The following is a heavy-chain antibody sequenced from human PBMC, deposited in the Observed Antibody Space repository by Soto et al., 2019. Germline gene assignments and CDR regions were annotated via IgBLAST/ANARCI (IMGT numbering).Heavy chain of an antibody. CDR3: ARGYCSSTSCQLQDYYYYGMDV. CDR2: IWYDGSNK. Sequence: QVQLVESGGGVVQPGGSLRLSCAASGFTFSSYGMHWVRQAPGKGLEWVAVIWYDGSNKYYADSVKGRFTISRDNSKNTLYLQMNSLRAEDTAVYYCARGYCSSTSCQLQDYYYYGMDVWGQGTTVTVSS. V-gene: IGHV3-33*01. D-gene: IGHD2-2*01. J-gene: IGHJ6*02. CDR1: GFTFSSYG.